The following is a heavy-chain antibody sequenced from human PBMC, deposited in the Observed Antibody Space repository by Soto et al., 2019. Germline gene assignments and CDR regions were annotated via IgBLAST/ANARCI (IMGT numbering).Heavy chain of an antibody. V-gene: IGHV1-18*01. J-gene: IGHJ6*02. Sequence: QVQLVQSGAEVKKPGASVKVSCKASGYTFTSYGISWVRQAPGQGLEWMGWISAYNGNTNYAQKLQGRVTMTTDTSTSKAYMELRSLRSDDTAVYYCARDSIVLVPAAISGMDVWGQGTTVTVSS. D-gene: IGHD2-2*02. CDR2: ISAYNGNT. CDR1: GYTFTSYG. CDR3: ARDSIVLVPAAISGMDV.